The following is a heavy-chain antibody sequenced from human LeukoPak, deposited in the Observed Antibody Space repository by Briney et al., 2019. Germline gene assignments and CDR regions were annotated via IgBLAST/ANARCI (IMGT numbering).Heavy chain of an antibody. CDR3: ARIGVAAKPFSRDY. CDR1: GFTFSSYS. V-gene: IGHV3-21*01. J-gene: IGHJ4*02. CDR2: ISSSSSYI. Sequence: GGSLRLSCAASGFTFSSYSMNWVRQAPGKGLEWVSSISSSSSYIHSADSVRGRFTISRDNAKNSLFLQMNSLRAEDTAVYYCARIGVAAKPFSRDYWGQGTLVAVSS. D-gene: IGHD6-13*01.